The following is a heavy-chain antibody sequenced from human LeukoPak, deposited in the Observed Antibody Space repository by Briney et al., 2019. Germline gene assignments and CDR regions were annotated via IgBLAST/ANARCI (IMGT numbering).Heavy chain of an antibody. CDR2: IYYTGST. J-gene: IGHJ3*02. CDR1: GGSISTYY. CDR3: ARRVARTGIYAFDI. D-gene: IGHD1-1*01. Sequence: SETLSLACTVSGGSISTYYWSWIRQPPGKGLEWIGYIYYTGSTNYNPSLKSRVTMSVDTSKIQFSLKLSSVTAADTAVYYCARRVARTGIYAFDIWGQGTMVTVSS. V-gene: IGHV4-59*13.